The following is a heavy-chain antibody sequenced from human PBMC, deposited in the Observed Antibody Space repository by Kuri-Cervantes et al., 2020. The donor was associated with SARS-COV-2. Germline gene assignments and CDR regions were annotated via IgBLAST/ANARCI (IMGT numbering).Heavy chain of an antibody. CDR3: ARDPSDYDYVWGSYRYTQYNWFDP. J-gene: IGHJ5*02. V-gene: IGHV3-48*03. CDR1: GFIFSSYE. Sequence: GGSLRHSCSASGFIFSSYEMNWVRQAPGKGLEWVSYISSGGTTIYYADSVRGRFTISRDNAKDSLYLQMNSLRAEDTAVYYCARDPSDYDYVWGSYRYTQYNWFDPWGQGTLVTVSS. D-gene: IGHD3-16*02. CDR2: ISSGGTTI.